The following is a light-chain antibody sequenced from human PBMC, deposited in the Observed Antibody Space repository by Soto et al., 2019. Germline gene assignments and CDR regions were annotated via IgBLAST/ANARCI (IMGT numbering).Light chain of an antibody. CDR1: SSDVGGSNF. CDR3: SSFTSSITTV. V-gene: IGLV2-14*03. J-gene: IGLJ1*01. Sequence: QSALTQPASVSGSPGQSITISCTGTSSDVGGSNFVSWYQQHPGKPPQLLIYDVNHRPSGVSNRFSGSKSGNSASLTISGLQAEDEADYFCSSFTSSITTVFGTGTKVTVL. CDR2: DVN.